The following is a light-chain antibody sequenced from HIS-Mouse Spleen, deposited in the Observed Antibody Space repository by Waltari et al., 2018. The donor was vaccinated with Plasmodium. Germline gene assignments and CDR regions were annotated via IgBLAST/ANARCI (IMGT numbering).Light chain of an antibody. CDR3: QQRSNWPLT. CDR2: GAS. Sequence: SHRAIQRVPSSVAWYQRKPRQALSVLFYGASYGATGIPARCSGSGSGTDFTLTISSLEPEDFAVYYGQQRSNWPLTFGGGTKVEIK. V-gene: IGKV3-11*01. CDR1: QRVPSS. J-gene: IGKJ4*01.